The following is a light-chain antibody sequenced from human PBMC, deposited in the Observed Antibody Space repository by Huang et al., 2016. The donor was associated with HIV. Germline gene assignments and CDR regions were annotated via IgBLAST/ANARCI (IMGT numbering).Light chain of an antibody. J-gene: IGKJ1*01. V-gene: IGKV3-15*01. CDR3: QQSNSWPWT. CDR1: QRVGST. CDR2: GAS. Sequence: EIVMTQSPATLSVSPGERATLSCRASQRVGSTLAWYQQTPGQAPRLLIYGASTRATDIPARVSGSGSGTEFTLTITSLQSEDFAVYYCQQSNSWPWTFGQGTRVEIK.